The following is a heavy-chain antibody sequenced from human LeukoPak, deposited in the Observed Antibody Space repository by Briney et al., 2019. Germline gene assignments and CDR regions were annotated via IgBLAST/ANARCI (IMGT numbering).Heavy chain of an antibody. D-gene: IGHD4-11*01. J-gene: IGHJ6*02. CDR2: INPNSGGT. CDR1: GYTFTGYY. CDR3: ARAALSSNPQDMDV. V-gene: IGHV1-2*02. Sequence: ASVKVSCKASGYTFTGYYMYWVRQAPGQGLEWMGWINPNSGGTNYAQKFQGRVTMTRDTSISTAYMELSRLRSDDTAVYYCARAALSSNPQDMDVWGQGTTVTVSS.